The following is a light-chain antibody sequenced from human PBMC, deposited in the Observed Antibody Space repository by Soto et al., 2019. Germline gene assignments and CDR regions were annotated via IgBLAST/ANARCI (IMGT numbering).Light chain of an antibody. J-gene: IGKJ4*02. V-gene: IGKV1-33*01. CDR3: QQYDNCPLT. Sequence: DIQMTQSPSSLSSSVGDRVTITCQASQGVSNYLTWYQQKPGKAPKLLIYDASNLDTGFPSRFSGSGSGTDFTFTISSLQPEDIAIYYCQQYDNCPLTFGEGTKVEIK. CDR2: DAS. CDR1: QGVSNY.